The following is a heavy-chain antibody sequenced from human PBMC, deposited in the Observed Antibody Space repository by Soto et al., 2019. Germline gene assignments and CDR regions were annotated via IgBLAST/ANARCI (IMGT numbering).Heavy chain of an antibody. CDR1: GFSLSTSGVG. Sequence: QITLKESGPTLVKPTQTLTLTCTFSGFSLSTSGVGVGWIRQPPGKALEWLALIYWDDDKRYSTSLKSRLTITKATSTNQVVLTMTNMDPGDTATYYFARYLKPPHYYDNRGPFDAFELCGHGTMVPVSS. CDR3: ARYLKPPHYYDNRGPFDAFEL. D-gene: IGHD3-22*01. V-gene: IGHV2-5*02. J-gene: IGHJ3*01. CDR2: IYWDDDK.